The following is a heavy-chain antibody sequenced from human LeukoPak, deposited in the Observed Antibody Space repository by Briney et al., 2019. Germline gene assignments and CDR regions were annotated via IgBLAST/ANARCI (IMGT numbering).Heavy chain of an antibody. D-gene: IGHD2-15*01. CDR1: GYTFTSYD. CDR3: AGNPRYCSGGSCYEAGSPNWFDP. V-gene: IGHV1-8*02. CDR2: MNPNSGNT. Sequence: ASVKVSCKASGYTFTSYDINWVRQATGQGLEWMGWMNPNSGNTGYAQKLQGRVTMTTDTSTSTAYMELRSLRSDDTAVYYCAGNPRYCSGGSCYEAGSPNWFDPWGQGTLVTVSS. J-gene: IGHJ5*02.